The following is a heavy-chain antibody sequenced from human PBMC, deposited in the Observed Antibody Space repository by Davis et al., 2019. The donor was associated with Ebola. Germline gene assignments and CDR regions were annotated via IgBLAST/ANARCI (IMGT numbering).Heavy chain of an antibody. Sequence: SVKVSCKASGGTFSSYAISWVRQAPGQGLEWMGGIITIFGTANYAQKFQGRVTITADESTSTAYMELSSLRSEDTAAYYCARAAYSGGYLFDYWGQGTLVTVSS. J-gene: IGHJ4*02. CDR1: GGTFSSYA. CDR2: IITIFGTA. V-gene: IGHV1-69*13. CDR3: ARAAYSGGYLFDY. D-gene: IGHD1-26*01.